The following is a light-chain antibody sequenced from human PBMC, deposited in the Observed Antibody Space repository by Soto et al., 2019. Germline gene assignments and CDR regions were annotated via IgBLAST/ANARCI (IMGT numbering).Light chain of an antibody. CDR3: QQYNNWPPWT. CDR2: AAS. V-gene: IGKV3-15*01. CDR1: QSVRSN. Sequence: EIVMTQSPATLSVSPGERATLSCRASQSVRSNLAWYQQKPGQAPRLLIYAASTRATGIPARFSGSGSGTEFTLTISSLQSEDFAVYYCQQYNNWPPWTFGQATKVDIK. J-gene: IGKJ1*01.